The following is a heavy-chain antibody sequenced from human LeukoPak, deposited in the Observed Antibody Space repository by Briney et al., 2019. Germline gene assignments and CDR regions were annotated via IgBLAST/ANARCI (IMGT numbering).Heavy chain of an antibody. J-gene: IGHJ4*02. D-gene: IGHD3-9*01. CDR1: GYTFTGYY. Sequence: ASVKVSCKASGYTFTGYYMHWVRQAPGQGLEWMGWINPNSGGTNYAQKFQGRVTMTRDTSISTAYMELSSLRSEDTAVYYCATARRVLRYFDWSRFDYWGQGTLVTVSS. V-gene: IGHV1-2*02. CDR2: INPNSGGT. CDR3: ATARRVLRYFDWSRFDY.